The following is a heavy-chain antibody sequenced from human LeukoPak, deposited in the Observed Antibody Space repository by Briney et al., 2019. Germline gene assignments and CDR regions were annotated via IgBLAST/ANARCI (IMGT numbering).Heavy chain of an antibody. D-gene: IGHD6-19*01. Sequence: SETLSLTCTVSGGSISSYYWNWIRQPAGKGLEWIGRIYTSGSTNYNPSLKSRVTMSVDTSKNQFSLKVSSVTAADTAVYYCARSAGIAVAGTIDYWGQGTLVTVSS. V-gene: IGHV4-4*07. CDR2: IYTSGST. CDR1: GGSISSYY. CDR3: ARSAGIAVAGTIDY. J-gene: IGHJ4*02.